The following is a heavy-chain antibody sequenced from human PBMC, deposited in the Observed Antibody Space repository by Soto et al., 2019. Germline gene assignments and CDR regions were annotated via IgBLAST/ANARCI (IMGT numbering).Heavy chain of an antibody. J-gene: IGHJ6*02. D-gene: IGHD2-15*01. CDR1: GGTFSSYA. CDR3: AGVVVVAPNYCYYGMDV. Sequence: QVQLVQSGAEVKKPGSSVKVSCKASGGTFSSYAISWVRQAPGQGLEWMGGIIPIFGTANYAQKFQGRVTITADESTSTAYMELSSLRSEDTAVYYCAGVVVVAPNYCYYGMDVWGQGTTVTVSS. V-gene: IGHV1-69*01. CDR2: IIPIFGTA.